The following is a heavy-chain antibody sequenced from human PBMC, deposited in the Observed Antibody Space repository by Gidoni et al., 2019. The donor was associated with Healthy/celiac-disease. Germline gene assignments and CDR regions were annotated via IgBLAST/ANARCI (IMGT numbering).Heavy chain of an antibody. Sequence: QVQLVQSGAEVKKPGASARTSCKAPGHTFTGYYMHWVRLAPGQGLGWVGWINPTSGGTNDAQKLQGRVTMTRDTSISTAYMKLSRLRSDDTAVYYCARASVRRAGFDNWGQGTMVTVSS. D-gene: IGHD1-1*01. J-gene: IGHJ3*02. V-gene: IGHV1-2*02. CDR3: ARASVRRAGFDN. CDR1: GHTFTGYY. CDR2: INPTSGGT.